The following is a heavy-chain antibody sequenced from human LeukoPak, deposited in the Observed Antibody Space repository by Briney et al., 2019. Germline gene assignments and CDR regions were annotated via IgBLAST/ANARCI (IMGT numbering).Heavy chain of an antibody. CDR1: AGTLDSLA. J-gene: IGHJ2*01. CDR2: IIPLLDIA. V-gene: IGHV1-69*04. CDR3: ARENLIQYDLWFFDL. Sequence: ASVKVSCKASAGTLDSLAISWVRQAPGQGLEYMGRIIPLLDIANYAQKFEKRITITADKATSTSYMEASSLTPDDTAMYFCARENLIQYDLWFFDLWGRGTLVIVSS. D-gene: IGHD4-11*01.